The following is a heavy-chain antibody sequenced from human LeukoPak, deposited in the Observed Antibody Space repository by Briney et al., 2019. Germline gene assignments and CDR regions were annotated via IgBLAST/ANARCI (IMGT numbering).Heavy chain of an antibody. D-gene: IGHD5-24*01. V-gene: IGHV1-46*01. CDR2: INPGGGNT. Sequence: ASVKVSCKASGYTFTDYYMHWVRQAPGQGLEWMGLINPGGGNTNYAQNFQGRVTMTRDTSTSTVYMELSSLRSEDTAIYYCARIRDGYNDAYDIWGQGTVVTVPS. J-gene: IGHJ3*02. CDR1: GYTFTDYY. CDR3: ARIRDGYNDAYDI.